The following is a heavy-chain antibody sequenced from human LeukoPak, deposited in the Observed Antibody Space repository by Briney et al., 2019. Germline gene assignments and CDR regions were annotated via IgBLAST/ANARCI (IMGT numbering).Heavy chain of an antibody. CDR2: INHSGST. J-gene: IGHJ5*02. V-gene: IGHV4-34*01. CDR1: GGSFSGYY. CDR3: ARASGGYSSSWPFDP. D-gene: IGHD6-13*01. Sequence: SETLSLTCAVYGGSFSGYYWSWIRQPPGKGLEWIGEINHSGSTNYNPSLKSRVTISVDTSKNQFSLKLSYVTAADTAVYYCARASGGYSSSWPFDPWGQGTLVTVSS.